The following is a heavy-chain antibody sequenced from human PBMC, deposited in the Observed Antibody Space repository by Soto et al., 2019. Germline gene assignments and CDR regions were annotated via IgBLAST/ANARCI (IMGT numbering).Heavy chain of an antibody. D-gene: IGHD2-2*01. CDR1: GYSFTSYW. CDR3: ARIIVVVPAARDNWFDP. Sequence: PGESLKISCKGSGYSFTSYWIGWVRQMPGKGLEWMGIIYPGDSDTRYSPSFQGQVTISADKSISTAYLQWSSLKASDTAMYYCARIIVVVPAARDNWFDPWGQGTLVTVSS. V-gene: IGHV5-51*01. J-gene: IGHJ5*02. CDR2: IYPGDSDT.